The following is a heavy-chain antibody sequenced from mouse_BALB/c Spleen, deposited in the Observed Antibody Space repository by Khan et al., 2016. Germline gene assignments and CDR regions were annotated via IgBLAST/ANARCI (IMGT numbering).Heavy chain of an antibody. CDR1: GYTFTTYW. Sequence: QVQLQQSGPELSKPGASVRMSCRASGYTFTTYWMHWVKQRPGQGLEWIGYINPTTYYTEYNQKFKDKASLTADKSSSTAYMQLRSLTSEDSASYYCARDLDYWGPGTTVTVSS. CDR3: ARDLDY. V-gene: IGHV1-7*01. J-gene: IGHJ2*01. CDR2: INPTTYYT.